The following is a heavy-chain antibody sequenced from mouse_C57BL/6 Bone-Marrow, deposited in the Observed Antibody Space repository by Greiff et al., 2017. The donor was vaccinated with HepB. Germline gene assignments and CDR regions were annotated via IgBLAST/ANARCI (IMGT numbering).Heavy chain of an antibody. J-gene: IGHJ4*01. CDR2: INPGSGGT. D-gene: IGHD1-1*01. Sequence: VKLMESGAELVRPGTSVKVSCKASGYAFTNYLIEWVKQRPGQGLEWIGVINPGSGGTNYNEKFKGKATLTADKSSSTAYMQLSSLTSEDSAVYFCARGGYGSSYRYAMDYWGQGTSVTVSS. V-gene: IGHV1-54*01. CDR3: ARGGYGSSYRYAMDY. CDR1: GYAFTNYL.